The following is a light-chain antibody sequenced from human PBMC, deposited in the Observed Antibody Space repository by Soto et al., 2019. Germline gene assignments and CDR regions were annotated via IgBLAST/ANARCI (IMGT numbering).Light chain of an antibody. V-gene: IGKV1-5*03. CDR2: RAS. Sequence: DIQMTQSPSTLSGSVGDRVTITCRASQTISSWLAWYQQKPGKAPNLLIYRASTLQGGVPSRFSGGGSGTDFTLTISGLQPDDFATYYCQQYSGSSPTFGQGTKADIK. J-gene: IGKJ1*01. CDR1: QTISSW. CDR3: QQYSGSSPT.